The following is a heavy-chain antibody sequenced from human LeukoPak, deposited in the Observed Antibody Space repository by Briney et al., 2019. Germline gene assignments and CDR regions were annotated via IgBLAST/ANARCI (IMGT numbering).Heavy chain of an antibody. Sequence: SETLSLTCSLSGDSICSYFGTWIRQSAGKGLEWIGYIFYSGSTNYSPSLKSRVTISVDTSNNQFSLQLRSVTAADTAIYYCARGRARDGSFPWLDSWGQGTLVTVSS. V-gene: IGHV4-59*01. CDR1: GDSICSYF. CDR2: IFYSGST. D-gene: IGHD3-10*01. J-gene: IGHJ5*01. CDR3: ARGRARDGSFPWLDS.